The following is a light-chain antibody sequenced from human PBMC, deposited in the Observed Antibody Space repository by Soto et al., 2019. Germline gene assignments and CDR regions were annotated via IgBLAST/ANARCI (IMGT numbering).Light chain of an antibody. CDR2: END. CDR1: SSNIGNRY. V-gene: IGLV1-51*02. CDR3: GTWDNSLKIGV. Sequence: QSVLTQPPSVSAAPGQKVTISCSGSSSNIGNRYVSWYQQFPGTAPNLLIYENDKRPSGIPDRFSGSKSGTSATLGITGLQIGDEADYYCGTWDNSLKIGVFGGGTKVTVL. J-gene: IGLJ2*01.